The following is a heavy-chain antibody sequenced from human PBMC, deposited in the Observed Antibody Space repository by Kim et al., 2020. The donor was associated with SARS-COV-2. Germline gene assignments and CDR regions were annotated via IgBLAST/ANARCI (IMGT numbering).Heavy chain of an antibody. CDR3: AKTELYYFDY. D-gene: IGHD1-26*01. J-gene: IGHJ4*02. Sequence: STYYAESVKGRFTISRDNTKNTLYLQMNSLRAEDTAVYYCAKTELYYFDYWGQGTLVTVSS. V-gene: IGHV3-23*01. CDR2: ST.